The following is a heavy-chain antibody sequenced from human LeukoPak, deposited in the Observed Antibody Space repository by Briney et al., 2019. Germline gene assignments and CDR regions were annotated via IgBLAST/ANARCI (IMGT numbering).Heavy chain of an antibody. CDR3: ARRSPRSKSLWFGELSTTYYFDY. CDR1: GGSISSYY. Sequence: PSETLSLTCTVSGGSISSYYWSWIRQPPGKGLEWIGSIYYSGSTDYNPSLKSRVTISVDTSKNQFSLKLTSVTAADTAVYYCARRSPRSKSLWFGELSTTYYFDYWGQGTLVTVSS. CDR2: IYYSGST. J-gene: IGHJ4*02. D-gene: IGHD3-10*01. V-gene: IGHV4-59*12.